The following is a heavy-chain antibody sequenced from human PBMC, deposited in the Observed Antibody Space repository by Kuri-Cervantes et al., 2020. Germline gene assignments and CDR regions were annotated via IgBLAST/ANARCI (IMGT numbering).Heavy chain of an antibody. CDR2: ISWNSGSI. V-gene: IGHV3-9*02. CDR3: ARDQGYSGYVSALGY. D-gene: IGHD5-12*01. J-gene: IGHJ4*02. Sequence: SLKISCAASGFTSDDYAMHWVRQAPGKGLEWVSGISWNSGSIGYADSVKGRFTISRDNAKNSLYLQMNSLRAEDTAVYYCARDQGYSGYVSALGYWGQGTLVTVSS. CDR1: GFTSDDYA.